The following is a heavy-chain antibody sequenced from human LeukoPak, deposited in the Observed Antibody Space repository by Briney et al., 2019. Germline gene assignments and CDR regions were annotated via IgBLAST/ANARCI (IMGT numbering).Heavy chain of an antibody. Sequence: PGGSLRLSCAASGFTFSSYSMNWVRQAPGKGLEWVSSISSSSSYIYYADSVKGRFTISRDNAKNSLYLQMNSLRAEDTAVYYCARVRGIAAAMGAFDIWGQGTMVTVSS. CDR3: ARVRGIAAAMGAFDI. CDR1: GFTFSSYS. J-gene: IGHJ3*02. V-gene: IGHV3-21*01. D-gene: IGHD6-13*01. CDR2: ISSSSSYI.